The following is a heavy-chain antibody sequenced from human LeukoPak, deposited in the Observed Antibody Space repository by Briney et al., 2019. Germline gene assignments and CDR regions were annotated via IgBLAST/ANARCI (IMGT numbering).Heavy chain of an antibody. CDR3: ARDSRYCSGGSCYSFDY. CDR2: INPNSGGT. V-gene: IGHV1-2*02. J-gene: IGHJ4*02. Sequence: ASVKVSCKASGYTFTGYYMHWVRQAPGQGLEWMGWINPNSGGTNYAQKFQGRVTMTRDTSISTAYMELSRLRSDDTAVYYCARDSRYCSGGSCYSFDYWGQGTLVTVSP. D-gene: IGHD2-15*01. CDR1: GYTFTGYY.